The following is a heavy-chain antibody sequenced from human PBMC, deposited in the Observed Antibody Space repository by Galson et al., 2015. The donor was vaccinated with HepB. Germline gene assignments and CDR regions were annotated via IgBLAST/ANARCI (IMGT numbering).Heavy chain of an antibody. Sequence: SLRLSCAASGFTFSSYWMHWVRQAPGKGLVWVSRINSDGSSTSYADSVKGRFTISRDNAKNTLYLQMNSLRADDTAVYYCARAGLSGYSYGYNYRGQGTLVTVSS. CDR2: INSDGSST. CDR1: GFTFSSYW. CDR3: ARAGLSGYSYGYNY. D-gene: IGHD5-18*01. V-gene: IGHV3-74*01. J-gene: IGHJ4*02.